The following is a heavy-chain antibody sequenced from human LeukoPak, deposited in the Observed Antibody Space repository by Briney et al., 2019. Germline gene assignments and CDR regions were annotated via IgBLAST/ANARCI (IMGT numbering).Heavy chain of an antibody. Sequence: GGSLRLSCAASGFTFSSYSMNWVRQAPGKGLEWVSSISSSSSYIYYADSVKGRFTISRDNAKNSLYLQMNSLRAEDTAVCYCARENERFGVAVAFDYWGQGTLVTVSS. CDR2: ISSSSSYI. CDR3: ARENERFGVAVAFDY. J-gene: IGHJ4*02. D-gene: IGHD3-3*01. V-gene: IGHV3-21*01. CDR1: GFTFSSYS.